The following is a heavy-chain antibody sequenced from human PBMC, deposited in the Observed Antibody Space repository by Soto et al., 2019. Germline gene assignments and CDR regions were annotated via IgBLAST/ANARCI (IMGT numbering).Heavy chain of an antibody. D-gene: IGHD4-17*01. CDR1: GGSISSGDYY. Sequence: QVQLQESGPGLVKPSQTLSLTCTVSGGSISSGDYYWSWIRQPPGQGLEWIGYIYYSGSTYYNPSLKSRVTISVDTSKNQFSLKLSSVTAADTAVYYCARAGNDYGDLYYFDYWGQGTLVTVSS. CDR3: ARAGNDYGDLYYFDY. V-gene: IGHV4-30-4*01. J-gene: IGHJ4*02. CDR2: IYYSGST.